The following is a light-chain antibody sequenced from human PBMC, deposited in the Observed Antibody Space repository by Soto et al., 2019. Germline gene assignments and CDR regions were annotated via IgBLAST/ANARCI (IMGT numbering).Light chain of an antibody. Sequence: EIVLTQSPATLSLSPGERATLSCRASQSVSSYLAWYQQKPGQAPRLLIYDASNSATGIPARFSGSGSGTDFTLTISSLEPEDFEVYYCQQRSNWQGLTFGGGTKVEIK. J-gene: IGKJ4*01. CDR3: QQRSNWQGLT. CDR2: DAS. V-gene: IGKV3-11*01. CDR1: QSVSSY.